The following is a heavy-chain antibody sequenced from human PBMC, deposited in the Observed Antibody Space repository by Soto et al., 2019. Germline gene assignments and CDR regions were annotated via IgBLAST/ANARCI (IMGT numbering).Heavy chain of an antibody. V-gene: IGHV3-30*18. CDR3: AKGLWLSGYCSGGSCYSNYGDYVGYYFDY. D-gene: IGHD2-15*01. Sequence: GGSLRLSCAASGFTFSSYGMHWVRQAPGKGLEWVAVISYDGSNKYYADSVKGRFTISRDNSKNTLYLQMNSRRAEDTAVYYCAKGLWLSGYCSGGSCYSNYGDYVGYYFDYWGQGTLVTVSS. J-gene: IGHJ4*02. CDR1: GFTFSSYG. CDR2: ISYDGSNK.